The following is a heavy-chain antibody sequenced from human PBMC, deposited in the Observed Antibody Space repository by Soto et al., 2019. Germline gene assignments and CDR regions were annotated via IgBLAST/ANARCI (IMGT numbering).Heavy chain of an antibody. CDR2: IYHSGST. V-gene: IGHV4-4*02. Sequence: SETLSVTCAVSGGSISSSNWWSWVRQPPGKGLEWIGEIYHSGSTNYNPSLKSRVTVSVDKSKNQFSLKLSSVTAADTAVYYCARDRGIAAAGTRGLDYWGQGTLVT. CDR3: ARDRGIAAAGTRGLDY. J-gene: IGHJ4*02. CDR1: GGSISSSNW. D-gene: IGHD6-13*01.